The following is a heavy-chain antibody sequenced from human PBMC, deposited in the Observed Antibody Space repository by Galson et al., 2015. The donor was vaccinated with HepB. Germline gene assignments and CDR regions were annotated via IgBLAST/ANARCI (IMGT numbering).Heavy chain of an antibody. J-gene: IGHJ4*02. CDR2: ISGSGGGT. CDR3: AKPPGLRFERPFDY. D-gene: IGHD5-12*01. Sequence: SLRLSCAASGFTFSSYAMSWVRQTPGKGLEWVSGISGSGGGTYYADSVKGRFTISRDNSKNTLYLQMNSLRAEDTTVYYCAKPPGLRFERPFDYWGQGTLVPVSS. V-gene: IGHV3-23*01. CDR1: GFTFSSYA.